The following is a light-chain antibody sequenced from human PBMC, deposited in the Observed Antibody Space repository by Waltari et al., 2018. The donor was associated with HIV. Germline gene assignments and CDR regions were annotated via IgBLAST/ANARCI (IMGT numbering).Light chain of an antibody. CDR2: GNS. CDR1: SSTIGAGYH. V-gene: IGLV1-40*01. J-gene: IGLJ3*02. Sequence: QSVLTQPPSVSGAPGQRVTISCTGSSSTIGAGYHVHWYQQLPGTAPKFLIYGNSNRPSGVPDRFSGSKSGTSASLAITGLQAEDEADYYCQSYDSSLSGPWVFGGGTKLTVL. CDR3: QSYDSSLSGPWV.